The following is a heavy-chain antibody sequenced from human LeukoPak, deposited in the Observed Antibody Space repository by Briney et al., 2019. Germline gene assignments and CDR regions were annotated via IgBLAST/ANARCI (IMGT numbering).Heavy chain of an antibody. CDR1: GFTVSRTY. V-gene: IGHV3-53*01. D-gene: IGHD3-22*01. J-gene: IGHJ3*02. CDR3: ARNDRGAFYI. Sequence: PAGSLRLACAASGFTVSRTYMSWVRHAPGKGMEWVSVISSGGNTYYKDSVKGLFTISRDNSKNTLYLQMSSMRVEDTAVYYCARNDRGAFYIWGQGTMVTVSS. CDR2: ISSGGNT.